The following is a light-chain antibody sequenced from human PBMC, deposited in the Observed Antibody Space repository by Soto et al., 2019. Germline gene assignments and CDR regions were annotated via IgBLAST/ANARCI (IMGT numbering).Light chain of an antibody. CDR1: SSDVGAYTF. J-gene: IGLJ2*01. Sequence: QSALTQPRSVSGSPGQSVTISCTGTSSDVGAYTFVSWYQQHPGKAPKLMIYDVSKRPSGVPDRFSGSKSGNTASLTISGLQAEDEADYYCCSYAGIYTWVFGGGTKLTVL. V-gene: IGLV2-11*01. CDR3: CSYAGIYTWV. CDR2: DVS.